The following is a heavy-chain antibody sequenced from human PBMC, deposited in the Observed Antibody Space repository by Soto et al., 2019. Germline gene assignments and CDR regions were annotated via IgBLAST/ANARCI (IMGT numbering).Heavy chain of an antibody. CDR1: GGTFSSYA. Sequence: QVQLVQSGAEVKKPGSSVKVSCKASGGTFSSYAISWVRQAPGQGLEWMGVIIPIFGTANYAQKFQGRVTITADESTSTAYMELSSLRSEDTAVYYCAREAVTMVRGVILKTYYFDYWGQGTLVTVSS. J-gene: IGHJ4*02. CDR3: AREAVTMVRGVILKTYYFDY. D-gene: IGHD3-10*01. V-gene: IGHV1-69*01. CDR2: IIPIFGTA.